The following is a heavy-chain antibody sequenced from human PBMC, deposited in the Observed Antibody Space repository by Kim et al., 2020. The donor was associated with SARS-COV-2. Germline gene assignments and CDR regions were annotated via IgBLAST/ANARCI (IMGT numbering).Heavy chain of an antibody. D-gene: IGHD3-10*01. CDR3: ARHGDVFGSGWFDP. CDR1: GGSISTYH. Sequence: SETLSLTCTVSGGSISTYHWTWIRQPPGKGLEWIGYVSYSGSTNYNPSPKSRVTISIETTRNQFSLKLSSVTAADTAVYYCARHGDVFGSGWFDPWGQGTLVTVSS. J-gene: IGHJ5*02. V-gene: IGHV4-59*08. CDR2: VSYSGST.